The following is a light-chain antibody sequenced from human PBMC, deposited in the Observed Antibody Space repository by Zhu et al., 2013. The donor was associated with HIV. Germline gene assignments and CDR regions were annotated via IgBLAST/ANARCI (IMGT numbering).Light chain of an antibody. CDR3: QAWDSRTAV. Sequence: SYELTQPPSVSVAPGKTARITCGGDNIGGLSVHWYQQKPGQSPVLVIFQDTERPSGIPERFSGSNSGNTATLTISGTQAMDEADYYCQAWDSRTAVFGGGTKLTVL. V-gene: IGLV3-21*01. J-gene: IGLJ2*01. CDR1: NIGGLS. CDR2: QDT.